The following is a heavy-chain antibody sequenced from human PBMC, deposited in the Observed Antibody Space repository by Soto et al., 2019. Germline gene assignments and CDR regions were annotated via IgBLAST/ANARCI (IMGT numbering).Heavy chain of an antibody. J-gene: IGHJ5*02. Sequence: PGGSLRLSYAASGFTFSSYSMNWVRQAPGKGLEWVSYISSSSSTIYYADSVKGRFTISRDNAKNSLYLQMNSLRAEDTAVYYCARDLAAAVGNWFDPWGQGTLVTVSS. D-gene: IGHD6-13*01. CDR1: GFTFSSYS. CDR3: ARDLAAAVGNWFDP. CDR2: ISSSSSTI. V-gene: IGHV3-48*01.